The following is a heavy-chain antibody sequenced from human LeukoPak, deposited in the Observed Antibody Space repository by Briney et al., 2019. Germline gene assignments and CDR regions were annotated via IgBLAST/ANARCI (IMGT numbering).Heavy chain of an antibody. Sequence: SETLSLTCTVSGGSISSYYWSWIRQPAGKGLEWIGLIYTSETTNYNPSLKSRVTMSVDTSKNHFSLTLSSVTAADTAVYYCARSMVRGVIDFDPWGQGALVTVSS. J-gene: IGHJ5*02. CDR2: IYTSETT. V-gene: IGHV4-4*07. D-gene: IGHD3-10*01. CDR3: ARSMVRGVIDFDP. CDR1: GGSISSYY.